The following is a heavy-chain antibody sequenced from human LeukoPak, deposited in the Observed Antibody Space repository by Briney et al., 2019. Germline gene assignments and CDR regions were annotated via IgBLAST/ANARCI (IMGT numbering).Heavy chain of an antibody. V-gene: IGHV4-4*09. CDR2: IYNSGST. D-gene: IGHD1-26*01. CDR3: ARLRGATMDFDS. Sequence: PSETLSLTCTVSGGPISSYYWSWIRQPPGKGLEWIAYIYNSGSTIYNPSLKSRVTISVDTSNNQFSLKLSSVTAADTAVYYCARLRGATMDFDSWGQGTLVTVSS. CDR1: GGPISSYY. J-gene: IGHJ4*02.